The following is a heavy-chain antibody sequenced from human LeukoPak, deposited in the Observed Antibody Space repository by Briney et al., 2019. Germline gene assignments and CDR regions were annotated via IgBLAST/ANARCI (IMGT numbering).Heavy chain of an antibody. D-gene: IGHD1-26*01. Sequence: GRSLRLSCVASGFSFTTYGMHWVRQAPGKGLEWVAVIYYDGSKTYYADSVTGRFTISRDNLNNRVYLQMNSLSAEDTAVYYCAKGRFGRVGAAWGQGTQVTVSS. CDR3: AKGRFGRVGAA. J-gene: IGHJ4*02. V-gene: IGHV3-33*06. CDR1: GFSFTTYG. CDR2: IYYDGSKT.